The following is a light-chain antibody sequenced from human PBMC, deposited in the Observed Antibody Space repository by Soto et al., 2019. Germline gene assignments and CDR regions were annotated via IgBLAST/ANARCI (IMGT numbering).Light chain of an antibody. V-gene: IGKV1-9*01. J-gene: IGKJ3*01. CDR3: QEPDSFPIP. Sequence: IQLTQSPSSLSASVGDRVTISCRASQGIANFLAWYQQKPGKAPKLLIYGASTLQSGVPSRFSGSGSGTDFNLTTSSLQPEDFATYYYQEPDSFPIPFGPWTKVDIK. CDR1: QGIANF. CDR2: GAS.